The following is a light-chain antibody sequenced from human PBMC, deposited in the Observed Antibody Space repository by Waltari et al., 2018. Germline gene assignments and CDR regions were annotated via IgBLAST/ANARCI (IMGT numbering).Light chain of an antibody. Sequence: EIVLTQSPGTLSLSPGERATLSCRASQSVSSSYLAWYQQKPGQAPRLLIYGASSRATGSPDRFSGSGSGTDFTLTISRLEPEDCAVYYCQQYGSSPPDTCGQGTKLEIK. V-gene: IGKV3-20*01. CDR3: QQYGSSPPDT. J-gene: IGKJ2*01. CDR2: GAS. CDR1: QSVSSSY.